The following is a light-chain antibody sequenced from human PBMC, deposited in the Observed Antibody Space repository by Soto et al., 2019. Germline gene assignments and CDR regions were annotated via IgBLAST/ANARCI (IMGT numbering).Light chain of an antibody. V-gene: IGKV1-5*03. CDR3: QHYNSYPYS. CDR1: QNIDRW. CDR2: RAS. J-gene: IGKJ2*03. Sequence: DINMTQSPSTLSASVGDRVVITCRASQNIDRWLAWYQQKPRKAPPLLISRASFPASGVPPRFSGSGSGTEFTLTITSLQPDDFATYFCQHYNSYPYSFGQGTKLEI.